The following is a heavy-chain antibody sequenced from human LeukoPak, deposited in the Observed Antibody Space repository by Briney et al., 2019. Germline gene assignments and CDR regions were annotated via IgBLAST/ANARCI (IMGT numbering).Heavy chain of an antibody. J-gene: IGHJ4*02. CDR1: GGSISSYY. CDR3: ATQNPYYFDY. Sequence: SETLSLTCTVSGGSISSYYWSWIRQPPGKELEWIGSIYYSGSTNYNPSLKSRVTISVDTSKNQFSLRLSSVTAADTAVYYCATQNPYYFDYWGQGTLVTVSS. CDR2: IYYSGST. V-gene: IGHV4-59*08. D-gene: IGHD2/OR15-2a*01.